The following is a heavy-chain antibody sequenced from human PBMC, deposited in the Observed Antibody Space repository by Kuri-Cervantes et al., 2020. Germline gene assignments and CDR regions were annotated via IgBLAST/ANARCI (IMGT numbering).Heavy chain of an antibody. CDR1: GFTFSNAW. Sequence: ESLKISCAASGFTFSNAWMSWVRQAPGKGLEWVGEINHSGSTNYNPSLKSRVTISVDTSKNQFSLKLSSVTAADTAVYYCARGAYGDYWGQGTLVTVSS. V-gene: IGHV4-34*01. CDR3: ARGAYGDY. D-gene: IGHD4-17*01. CDR2: INHSGST. J-gene: IGHJ4*02.